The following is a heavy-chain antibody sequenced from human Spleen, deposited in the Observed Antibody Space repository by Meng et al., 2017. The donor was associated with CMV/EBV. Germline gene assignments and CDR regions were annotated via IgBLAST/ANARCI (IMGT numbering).Heavy chain of an antibody. CDR1: GGSISSSTYY. D-gene: IGHD2-2*01. CDR2: IYYSGST. J-gene: IGHJ5*02. Sequence: SETLSLTCTVSGGSISSSTYYWGWIRQPPGKGLEWVGSIYYSGSTFYNPSLESRVTISVDTSKNQFSLKLSSVTAADTAVYYCARSSQLLRKARWFDPWGQGTLVTVSS. V-gene: IGHV4-39*07. CDR3: ARSSQLLRKARWFDP.